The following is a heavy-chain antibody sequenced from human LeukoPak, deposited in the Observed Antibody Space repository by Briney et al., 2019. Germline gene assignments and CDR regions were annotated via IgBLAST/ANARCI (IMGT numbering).Heavy chain of an antibody. CDR2: ISGSGGST. Sequence: GGSLRLSCAASGFTFSSYAMSWFRQAPEKGLEWVSAISGSGGSTYYADSVKGRFTISRDNSKNTLYLQINSLRAEDTAVYYCAAEGCFGDLFKDYWGQGTLVTVSS. V-gene: IGHV3-23*01. CDR3: AAEGCFGDLFKDY. D-gene: IGHD3-10*01. J-gene: IGHJ4*02. CDR1: GFTFSSYA.